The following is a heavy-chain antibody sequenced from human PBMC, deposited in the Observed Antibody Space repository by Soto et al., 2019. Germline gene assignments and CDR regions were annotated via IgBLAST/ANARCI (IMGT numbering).Heavy chain of an antibody. J-gene: IGHJ4*02. Sequence: GGSLRLSCAASGFTFSSYGMHWVRQAPGKGLEWVAVIWYDGSNKYYADSVKGRFTISRDNSKNTLYLQMNSLRAEDTAVYYCAREWYYDFWSGFDREGSFDYWGQGTLVTVSS. CDR2: IWYDGSNK. CDR3: AREWYYDFWSGFDREGSFDY. D-gene: IGHD3-3*01. CDR1: GFTFSSYG. V-gene: IGHV3-33*01.